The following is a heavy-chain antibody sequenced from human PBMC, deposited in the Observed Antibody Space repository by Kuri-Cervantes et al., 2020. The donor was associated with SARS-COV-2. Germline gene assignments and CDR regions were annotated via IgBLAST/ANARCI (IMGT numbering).Heavy chain of an antibody. V-gene: IGHV4-59*08. CDR1: GGSISSYY. Sequence: SETLSLTCTVSGGSISSYYWSWIRQPPGKGLEWIGYIYYSGSTNYNPSLKSRVTISVDTSKNQFSLKLSSVTAADTAVYYCARHGFRGIMGATSYFDYWGQGTLVTVSS. D-gene: IGHD1-26*01. CDR2: IYYSGST. CDR3: ARHGFRGIMGATSYFDY. J-gene: IGHJ4*02.